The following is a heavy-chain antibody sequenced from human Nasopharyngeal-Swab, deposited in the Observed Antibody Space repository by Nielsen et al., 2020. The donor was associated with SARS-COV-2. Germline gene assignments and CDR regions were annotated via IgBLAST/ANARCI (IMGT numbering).Heavy chain of an antibody. CDR3: TRDASGWSQY. Sequence: GESLKISCAASGFSMSQFWMGWVRQAPGKGLEWVININEDGSEKYSVDSVKGRFHISRDNAKNSLYLQMDSLRADDTAVYYCTRDASGWSQYWGQGTLVTVSS. CDR1: GFSMSQFW. CDR2: INEDGSEK. J-gene: IGHJ4*02. D-gene: IGHD6-19*01. V-gene: IGHV3-7*03.